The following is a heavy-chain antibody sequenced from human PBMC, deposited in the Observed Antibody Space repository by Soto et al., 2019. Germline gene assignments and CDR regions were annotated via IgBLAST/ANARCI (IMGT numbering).Heavy chain of an antibody. CDR3: AREPTTAKPEGVDF. D-gene: IGHD1-1*01. J-gene: IGHJ4*02. CDR2: INPNSGGT. V-gene: IGHV1-2*02. CDR1: GYTFSDYY. Sequence: ASVKVSCKASGYTFSDYYIHWVRQAPGQGLEWMGWINPNSGGTKYAPKFQGGVTMTRDTSITTAYMELSRLRSGDTAVYYCAREPTTAKPEGVDFWGQGTLVTVSS.